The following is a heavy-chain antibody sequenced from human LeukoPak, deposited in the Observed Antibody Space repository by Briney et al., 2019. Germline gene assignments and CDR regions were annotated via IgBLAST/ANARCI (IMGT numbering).Heavy chain of an antibody. D-gene: IGHD3-3*01. Sequence: PGGSLRLSCAASGFTFSSYWMHWVRQAPGKGLVWVSRINSDGSSTSYADSVKGRFTISGDNAKNTLYLQMNSLRAEDTAVYYCARGDFWSGYYNRLDYWGQGTLATVSS. CDR2: INSDGSST. V-gene: IGHV3-74*01. CDR3: ARGDFWSGYYNRLDY. CDR1: GFTFSSYW. J-gene: IGHJ4*02.